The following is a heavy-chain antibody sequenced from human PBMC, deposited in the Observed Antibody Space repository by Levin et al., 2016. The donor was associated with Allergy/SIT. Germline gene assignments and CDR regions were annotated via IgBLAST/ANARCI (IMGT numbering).Heavy chain of an antibody. Sequence: SVKVSCKASGGTFSSYAISWVRQAPGQGLEWMGGIIPIFGTANYAQKFQGRVTITADESTSTAYMELSSLRSEDTAVYYCAREDGGYDSDYYYGMDVWGQGTTVTVSS. CDR3: AREDGGYDSDYYYGMDV. CDR1: GGTFSSYA. CDR2: IIPIFGTA. J-gene: IGHJ6*02. D-gene: IGHD5-12*01. V-gene: IGHV1-69*13.